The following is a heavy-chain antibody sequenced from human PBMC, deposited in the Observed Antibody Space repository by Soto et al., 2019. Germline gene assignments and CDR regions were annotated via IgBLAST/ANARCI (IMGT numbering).Heavy chain of an antibody. V-gene: IGHV1-18*01. Sequence: ASVKGYCKASGYTLTSYGISWWRQTTGQGLEWMGWISAYNGNTNYAQKLQGRVTMTTDTSTSTAYMELRSLRSDDTAVYYCARDLGQYYDFWSGYLSYYYYGMDVWGQGTTVTVSS. D-gene: IGHD3-3*01. CDR1: GYTLTSYG. CDR3: ARDLGQYYDFWSGYLSYYYYGMDV. CDR2: ISAYNGNT. J-gene: IGHJ6*02.